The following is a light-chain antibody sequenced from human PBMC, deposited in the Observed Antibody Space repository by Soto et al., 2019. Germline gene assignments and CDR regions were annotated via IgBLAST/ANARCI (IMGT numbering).Light chain of an antibody. Sequence: IHMTQSPSSLSASVGDRVTITCRASQRITTYLNWYQQKPGEAPKLLISTSGTLQRGVPSRFSGSGSGTDFTLTITSIQPADFATYFCQQTYSTPYTFGQGTKLEIK. CDR2: TSG. CDR1: QRITTY. J-gene: IGKJ2*01. V-gene: IGKV1-39*01. CDR3: QQTYSTPYT.